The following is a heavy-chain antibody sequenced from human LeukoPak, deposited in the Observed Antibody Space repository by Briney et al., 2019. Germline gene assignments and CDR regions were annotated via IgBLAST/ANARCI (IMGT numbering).Heavy chain of an antibody. CDR3: ARHSIVVVPAAAFDY. CDR1: GYSISSGYY. CDR2: IYHSGST. Sequence: PSETLSLTCTVSGYSISSGYYWGWIRQPPGKGLEWIGSIYHSGSTYYNPSLKSRVTISVDTSKNQFSLKLSSVTAADTAVYYCARHSIVVVPAAAFDYWGQGTLVTVSS. J-gene: IGHJ4*02. V-gene: IGHV4-38-2*02. D-gene: IGHD2-2*01.